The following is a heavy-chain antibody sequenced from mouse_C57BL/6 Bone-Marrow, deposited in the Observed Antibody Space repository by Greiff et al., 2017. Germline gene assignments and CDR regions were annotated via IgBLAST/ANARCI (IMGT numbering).Heavy chain of an antibody. J-gene: IGHJ2*01. CDR3: ARSPLYYGPYYFDY. V-gene: IGHV1-85*01. CDR1: GYTFTSYD. D-gene: IGHD1-1*01. Sequence: QVQLQQSGPELVKPGASVKLSCKASGYTFTSYDINWVKQRPGQGLEWIGWIYPRDGSTKYNEKFKGKATLTVDTSSSTAYMELHSLTAEDSAVYFCARSPLYYGPYYFDYWGQGTTLTVSS. CDR2: IYPRDGST.